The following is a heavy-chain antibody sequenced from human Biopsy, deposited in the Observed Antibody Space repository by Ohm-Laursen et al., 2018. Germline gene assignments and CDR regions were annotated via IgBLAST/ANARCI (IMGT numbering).Heavy chain of an antibody. V-gene: IGHV4-59*01. D-gene: IGHD2/OR15-2a*01. Sequence: TLSLTCTVSGGSISSDWWSWIRQTPGKGLEWIGYVYYSGTTTYNPSPRSRVTISVDTSMNQISLRLQSVTAADTAIYYCTRATNSTGWPYYYFYGMDIWGQGTTVTVSS. CDR2: VYYSGTT. CDR3: TRATNSTGWPYYYFYGMDI. CDR1: GGSISSDW. J-gene: IGHJ6*02.